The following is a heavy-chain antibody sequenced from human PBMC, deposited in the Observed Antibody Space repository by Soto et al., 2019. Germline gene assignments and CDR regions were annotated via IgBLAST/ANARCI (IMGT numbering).Heavy chain of an antibody. V-gene: IGHV4-4*07. D-gene: IGHD4-17*01. CDR2: IYTSGST. Sequence: QVQLQESGPGLVKPSETLSLTCTVSGGSISSYYWSWIRQPAGKGLEWIGCIYTSGSTNYNPSLKRRVTMSGDTSKNQFSLKLSSVTAADTAVYYCARSTTYPHYYGMDVWGQGTTVTVSS. CDR3: ARSTTYPHYYGMDV. CDR1: GGSISSYY. J-gene: IGHJ6*02.